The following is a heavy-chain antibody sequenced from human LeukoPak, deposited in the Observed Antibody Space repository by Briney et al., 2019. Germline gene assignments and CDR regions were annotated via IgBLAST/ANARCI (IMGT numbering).Heavy chain of an antibody. Sequence: PLQTLSLTCIVSGGSVNSDDYFWGWVRQSPGKGLEWIGSIDYSGDTYYNPSLKSRLTISLDTSKNQFSLKLSSVTAADTAVYYCASSPDDCSGGSCPYYYGMDVWGQGTTVTVSS. J-gene: IGHJ6*02. CDR1: GGSVNSDDYF. CDR3: ASSPDDCSGGSCPYYYGMDV. V-gene: IGHV4-39*07. CDR2: IDYSGDT. D-gene: IGHD2-15*01.